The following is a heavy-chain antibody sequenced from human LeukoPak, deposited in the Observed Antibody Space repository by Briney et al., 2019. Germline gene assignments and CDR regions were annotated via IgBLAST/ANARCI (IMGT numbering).Heavy chain of an antibody. CDR2: IYYSGST. Sequence: SETLSLTCTVSGGSISSGGYYWRWIRQHPGKGLEWIGYIYYSGSTYYNPSLKSRVTISVYTSKNQFSLKLSSVTAAYTAVYYCARGIGRIAAAGQNWFAPWGQGTPVTVSS. J-gene: IGHJ5*02. CDR3: ARGIGRIAAAGQNWFAP. CDR1: GGSISSGGYY. V-gene: IGHV4-31*03. D-gene: IGHD6-13*01.